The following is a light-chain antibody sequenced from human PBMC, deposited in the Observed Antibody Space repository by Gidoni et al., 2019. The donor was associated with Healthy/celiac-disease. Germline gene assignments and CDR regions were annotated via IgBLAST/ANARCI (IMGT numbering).Light chain of an antibody. V-gene: IGKV3-20*01. CDR2: GAS. Sequence: IVLTQSPGPLSLSPGERATLSCRASQSVSSSYFAWYQQKPGQAPRLLIYGASSRATGIPDRFSGSGSGTDFTLTISRLEPEDVAVYYCQQYGSSLITFGQGTRLEIK. J-gene: IGKJ5*01. CDR3: QQYGSSLIT. CDR1: QSVSSSY.